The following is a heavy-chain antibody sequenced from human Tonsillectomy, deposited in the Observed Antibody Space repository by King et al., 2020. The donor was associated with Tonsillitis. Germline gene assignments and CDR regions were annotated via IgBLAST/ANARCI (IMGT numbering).Heavy chain of an antibody. D-gene: IGHD2-15*01. CDR2: ISYDGTLQ. CDR3: ARSLAGGEVDY. V-gene: IGHV3-30*01. Sequence: VQLVESWGGGVQPGKSLRRSCATSRFTFNNYSMHLVRQAPGKGLEGVAGISYDGTLQFYADSVKGRFTISRDNSKDTLYRQMNTLRVEDTAIYFCARSLAGGEVDYWGQGTLVTVSS. CDR1: RFTFNNYS. J-gene: IGHJ4*02.